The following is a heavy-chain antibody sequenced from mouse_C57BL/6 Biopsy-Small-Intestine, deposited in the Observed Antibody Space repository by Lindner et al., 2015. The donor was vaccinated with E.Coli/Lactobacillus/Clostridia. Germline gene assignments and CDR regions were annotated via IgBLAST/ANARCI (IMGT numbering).Heavy chain of an antibody. D-gene: IGHD2-3*01. J-gene: IGHJ4*01. CDR2: ISDYNGPT. Sequence: PGQGLEWMGWISDYNGPTKYAQRFQDRVTMTADTSTTTAYMELRNLKSDDTAVYYCARGPHHPPSKYSSGYYFFDFWGQGTLVTVSS. V-gene: IGHV14-2*02. CDR3: ARGPHHPPSKYSSGYYFFDF.